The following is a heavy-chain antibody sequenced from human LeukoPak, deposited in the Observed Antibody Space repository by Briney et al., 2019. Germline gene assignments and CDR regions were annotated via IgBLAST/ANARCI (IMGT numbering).Heavy chain of an antibody. CDR1: GFSFSTYG. Sequence: GGSLRLSCAASGFSFSTYGMHWVRQAPGKGLEWVAVLSNDGSNKYYADSVTGRFTISRDNSKNTLYLQMNSLRAEDTAVCYCAKDRGSSGYFNGFNSWGQGTLVTVSS. V-gene: IGHV3-30*18. D-gene: IGHD3-22*01. CDR3: AKDRGSSGYFNGFNS. CDR2: LSNDGSNK. J-gene: IGHJ4*02.